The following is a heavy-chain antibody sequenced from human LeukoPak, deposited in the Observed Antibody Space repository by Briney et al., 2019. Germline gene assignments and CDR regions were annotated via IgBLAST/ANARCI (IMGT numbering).Heavy chain of an antibody. CDR1: GDTFTSYG. V-gene: IGHV1-18*01. CDR2: ISTYNGNT. CDR3: ARNYYDGRGYPKFDY. J-gene: IGHJ4*02. D-gene: IGHD3-22*01. Sequence: ASVKVSCKASGDTFTSYGFSWVRQAPGQGLEWMGWISTYNGNTNYAQKLQGRVTLITDTSTYTAYMELRSLRSDDTAVYYCARNYYDGRGYPKFDYWGQGTLVTVSS.